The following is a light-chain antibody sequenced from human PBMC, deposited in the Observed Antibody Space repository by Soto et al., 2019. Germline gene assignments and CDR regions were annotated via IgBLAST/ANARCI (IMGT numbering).Light chain of an antibody. CDR2: DAS. J-gene: IGKJ5*01. V-gene: IGKV3-11*01. Sequence: EIVLTQSPATLSLSPGERATLSCRASQSVSSYLAWYQQKPGQAPRLLIYDASNRATGIPARFSGSGSGTDFTLTISSLEPEDFAVYYCQQRSNWPSTFGQGTRLEMK. CDR1: QSVSSY. CDR3: QQRSNWPST.